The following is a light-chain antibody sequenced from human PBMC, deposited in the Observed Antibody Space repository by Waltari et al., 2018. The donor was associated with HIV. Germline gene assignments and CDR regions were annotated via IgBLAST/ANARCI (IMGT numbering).Light chain of an antibody. CDR1: KSLNSTY. Sequence: EIELTQSPGTLSLSPGERATLACRASKSLNSTYLAWYQQQPGQTPRLLIYGASSRAIGIPDRFSGSGSGTDFTLTISRLEPGDFAVYYCHQYGSSPRTFGQWTKVDIK. V-gene: IGKV3-20*01. CDR3: HQYGSSPRT. J-gene: IGKJ1*01. CDR2: GAS.